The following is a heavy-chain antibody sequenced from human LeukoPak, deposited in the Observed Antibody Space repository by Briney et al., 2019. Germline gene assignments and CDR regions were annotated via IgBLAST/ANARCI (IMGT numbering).Heavy chain of an antibody. J-gene: IGHJ4*02. CDR2: IYTSGST. CDR1: GGSISSYY. Sequence: SETLSLTCTVSGGSISSYYWSWIRQPPGKGLEWIGRIYTSGSTNYNPSLKSRVTISVDTSKNQFSLKLSSVTAADTAVYYCVWGSYPRNCFDYWGQGTLVTVSS. D-gene: IGHD3-16*01. CDR3: VWGSYPRNCFDY. V-gene: IGHV4-4*08.